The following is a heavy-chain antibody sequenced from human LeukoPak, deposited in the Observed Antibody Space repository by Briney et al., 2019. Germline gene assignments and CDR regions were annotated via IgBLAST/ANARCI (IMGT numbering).Heavy chain of an antibody. D-gene: IGHD1-26*01. CDR2: ISSGSGTI. Sequence: AGGSLRLSCAASGFIFSSFGMNWVRQAPGKGLEWVSYISSGSGTIYYADSVRGRFTISRDNAQKSLYLQMNSLRDEDTAVYYCARDLHSGAYTFDNWGQGTLVTVSS. CDR1: GFIFSSFG. CDR3: ARDLHSGAYTFDN. J-gene: IGHJ4*02. V-gene: IGHV3-48*02.